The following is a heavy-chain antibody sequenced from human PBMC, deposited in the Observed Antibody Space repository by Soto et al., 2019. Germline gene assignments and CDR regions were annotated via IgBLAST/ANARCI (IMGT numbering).Heavy chain of an antibody. V-gene: IGHV1-8*01. D-gene: IGHD4-17*01. CDR1: GYTFTSYD. J-gene: IGHJ4*02. Sequence: QVQLVQSGAEVKKPGASVKVSCKASGYTFTSYDINWVRQATGQGLEWMGWMNPNSGNTGYAQKFQDRATMTRNTSISTAYTELSSLRSEDTAVYYCASSTNDYGDRHWGQGTLVTVSS. CDR2: MNPNSGNT. CDR3: ASSTNDYGDRH.